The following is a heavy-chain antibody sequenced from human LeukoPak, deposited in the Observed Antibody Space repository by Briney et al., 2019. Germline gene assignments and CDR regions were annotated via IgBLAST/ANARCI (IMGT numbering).Heavy chain of an antibody. J-gene: IGHJ6*04. D-gene: IGHD2-2*01. V-gene: IGHV1-69*06. CDR3: ERVRYCSNTSCRNFYYYYCIDV. CDR2: IIPIFGTA. Sequence: GASVKVSCKASGGTFSSYAISWVRQAPGQGLEWMGRIIPIFGTANYAKKFQGRVTLTADKSTRSANNGLSSLESDETAVFYCERVRYCSNTSCRNFYYYYCIDVWGKGTTVTVSS. CDR1: GGTFSSYA.